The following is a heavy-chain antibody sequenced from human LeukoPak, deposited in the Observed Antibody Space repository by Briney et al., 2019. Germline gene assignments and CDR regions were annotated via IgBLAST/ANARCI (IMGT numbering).Heavy chain of an antibody. CDR1: GGSISSSSYY. CDR2: IYYSGST. V-gene: IGHV4-61*01. J-gene: IGHJ4*02. CDR3: ARASGITGTNFDY. Sequence: SETLSLTCTVSGGSISSSSYYWSWIRQPPGKGLEWIGYIYYSGSTNYNPSLKSRVTISVDTSKNQFSLKLSSVTAADTAVYYCARASGITGTNFDYWGQGTLVTVSS. D-gene: IGHD1-7*01.